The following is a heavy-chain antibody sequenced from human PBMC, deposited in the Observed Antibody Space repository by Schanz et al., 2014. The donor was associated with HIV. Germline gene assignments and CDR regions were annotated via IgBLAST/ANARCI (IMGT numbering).Heavy chain of an antibody. CDR3: AKAKGSYSATTCYFDF. J-gene: IGHJ4*02. D-gene: IGHD1-26*01. CDR1: GFTFDSYG. CDR2: ISYDGTNK. Sequence: QVQLVESGGGVVQPGRSLRLSCAASGFTFDSYGIHWVRQAPGKGLEWVAVISYDGTNKKFADSVKGRFTISRDNSKNTLYLQMKSLRPEDTAVYYCAKAKGSYSATTCYFDFWGQGTLVTVSS. V-gene: IGHV3-30*18.